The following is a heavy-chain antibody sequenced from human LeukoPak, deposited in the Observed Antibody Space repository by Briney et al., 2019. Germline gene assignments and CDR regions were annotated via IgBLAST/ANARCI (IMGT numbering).Heavy chain of an antibody. J-gene: IGHJ6*01. D-gene: IGHD3-10*01. CDR1: GYNFATYW. V-gene: IGHV5-51*01. CDR3: ARSLPGTMLGGYGMDV. Sequence: GESLKISCKGSGYNFATYWIGWVRQMPGKGLELMGVIYPGDSDTRYSPSFQGQVTISADKSISTAYLQWSSLKDSDTAIYYCARSLPGTMLGGYGMDVWGGGTTVTISS. CDR2: IYPGDSDT.